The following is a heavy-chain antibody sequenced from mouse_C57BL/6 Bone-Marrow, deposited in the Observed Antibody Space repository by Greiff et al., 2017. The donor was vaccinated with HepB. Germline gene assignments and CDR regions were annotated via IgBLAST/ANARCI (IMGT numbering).Heavy chain of an antibody. D-gene: IGHD6-5*01. J-gene: IGHJ2*01. CDR2: IDPETGGT. CDR1: GYTFTDYE. Sequence: VKLVESGAELVRPGASVTLSCKASGYTFTDYEMHWVKQTPVHGLEWIGAIDPETGGTAYNQKFKGKAILTADKSSSTAYMELRSLTSEDSAVYYCTRCYAGYWGQGTTLTVSS. V-gene: IGHV1-15*01. CDR3: TRCYAGY.